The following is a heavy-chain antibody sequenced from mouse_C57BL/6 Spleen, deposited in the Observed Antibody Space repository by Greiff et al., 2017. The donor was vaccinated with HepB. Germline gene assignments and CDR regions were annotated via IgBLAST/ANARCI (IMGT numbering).Heavy chain of an antibody. Sequence: EVQLVESGGGLVQPKGSLKLSCAASGFSFNTYAMNWVRQAPGKGLEWVARIRSKSNNYATYYADSVKDRFTISRDDSESMLYLQMNNLKTEDTAVYYCVRHSGNYVNWYFDVWGTGTTVTVSS. J-gene: IGHJ1*03. D-gene: IGHD2-1*01. V-gene: IGHV10-1*01. CDR3: VRHSGNYVNWYFDV. CDR1: GFSFNTYA. CDR2: IRSKSNNYAT.